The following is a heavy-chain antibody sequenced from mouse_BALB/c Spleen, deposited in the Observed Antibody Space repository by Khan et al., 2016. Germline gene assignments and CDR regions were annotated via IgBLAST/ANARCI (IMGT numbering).Heavy chain of an antibody. V-gene: IGHV3-2*02. CDR1: GYSITSDYA. CDR2: IRYSGST. Sequence: EVQLQESGPGLVKPSQSLSLTCTVTGYSITSDYAWNWIRQFPGNKLEWMGYIRYSGSTTYNPSLKSRISITRDTSKNQFFLQLYSVPTEDTATYYCTRSPTATRYFDVWGAGTTVTVSS. CDR3: TRSPTATRYFDV. D-gene: IGHD1-2*01. J-gene: IGHJ1*01.